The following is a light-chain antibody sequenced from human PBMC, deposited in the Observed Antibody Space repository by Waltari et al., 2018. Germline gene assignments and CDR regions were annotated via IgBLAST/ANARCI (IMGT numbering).Light chain of an antibody. V-gene: IGKV3-15*01. J-gene: IGKJ5*01. CDR3: QQYDKWPPIT. Sequence: EVVMTQSPATLSVSPGQRVTLSCRASQSVRTDLAWYQQKPGQPPRLLIYGASTRAPYVPGRFSGSGSGTEFTLIISSLQSEDFAIYYCQQYDKWPPITFGQGTRLEIK. CDR1: QSVRTD. CDR2: GAS.